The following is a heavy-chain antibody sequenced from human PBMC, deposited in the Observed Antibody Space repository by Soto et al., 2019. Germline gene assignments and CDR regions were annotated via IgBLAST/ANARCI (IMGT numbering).Heavy chain of an antibody. CDR3: ARGLSTLAILGY. V-gene: IGHV3-30-3*01. Sequence: QVQLVESGGGVVQPGRSLRLSCAASGFTFSSYAMHWVRQAPGKGLEWVAVISYDGSNKYYADSVKGRFTISRDNSKNTLYLQRNSLRAEDTAVYYCARGLSTLAILGYWGQGTLVTVSS. J-gene: IGHJ4*02. CDR2: ISYDGSNK. D-gene: IGHD1-26*01. CDR1: GFTFSSYA.